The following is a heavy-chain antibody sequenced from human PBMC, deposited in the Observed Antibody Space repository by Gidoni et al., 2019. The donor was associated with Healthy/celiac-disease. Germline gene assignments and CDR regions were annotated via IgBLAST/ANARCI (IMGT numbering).Heavy chain of an antibody. Sequence: EVQLLESGGGLVQPGGSLRLSCAASGFTFSSYAMSWVRQAPGKGLEWVSAISGSGGSTYYADSVKGRFTISRDNSKNTLYLQMNSLRAEDTAVYYCAKSGDEDDSSGYWYGDYWGQGTLVTVSS. CDR3: AKSGDEDDSSGYWYGDY. D-gene: IGHD3-22*01. CDR2: ISGSGGST. CDR1: GFTFSSYA. V-gene: IGHV3-23*01. J-gene: IGHJ4*02.